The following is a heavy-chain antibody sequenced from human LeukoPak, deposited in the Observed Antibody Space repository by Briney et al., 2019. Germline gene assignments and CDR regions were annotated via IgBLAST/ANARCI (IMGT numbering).Heavy chain of an antibody. D-gene: IGHD6-19*01. CDR2: ISHSGST. CDR3: ARGVRIAVADPHLDY. V-gene: IGHV4-34*01. Sequence: SGTLSLTCAVYGGSFSGYYWSWIRQPPGKGLEWIGEISHSGSTYCNPSLKSRVTISVDTSMKQFSLKLGSVTAADTAVYYCARGVRIAVADPHLDYWGQGTLVTVSA. CDR1: GGSFSGYY. J-gene: IGHJ4*02.